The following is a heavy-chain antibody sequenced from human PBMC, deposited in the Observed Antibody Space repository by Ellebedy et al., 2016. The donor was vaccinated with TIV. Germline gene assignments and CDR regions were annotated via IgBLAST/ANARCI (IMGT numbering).Heavy chain of an antibody. CDR3: ARVVWQQPVSYAFDF. CDR2: ISYSGST. D-gene: IGHD6-13*01. J-gene: IGHJ3*01. Sequence: MPSETLSLTCTVSGGSISPYYGSWIRQPPGKGLEWIGYISYSGSTNYNPSLTSRVTISVDTSKNHFSLRLTSVTAADTAVYYCARVVWQQPVSYAFDFWGQGTMVTVSS. CDR1: GGSISPYY. V-gene: IGHV4-59*01.